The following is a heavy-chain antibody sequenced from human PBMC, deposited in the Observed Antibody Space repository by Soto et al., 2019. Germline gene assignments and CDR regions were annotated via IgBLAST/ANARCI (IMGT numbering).Heavy chain of an antibody. CDR3: ASTHSGQPADYTLDKNYYYYGMDV. CDR1: GFTFSSYA. Sequence: GGSLRLSCAASGFTFSSYAMHWVRQAPGKGLEWVAVISYDGSNKYYADSVKGRFTISRDNSKNTLYLQMNSLRAEDTAVYYCASTHSGQPADYTLDKNYYYYGMDVWGQGTTVTVSS. CDR2: ISYDGSNK. D-gene: IGHD4-4*01. V-gene: IGHV3-30-3*01. J-gene: IGHJ6*02.